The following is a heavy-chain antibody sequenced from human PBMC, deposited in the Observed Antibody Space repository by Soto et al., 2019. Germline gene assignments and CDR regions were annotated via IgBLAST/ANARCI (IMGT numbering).Heavy chain of an antibody. CDR3: TRDQPITP. J-gene: IGHJ3*01. CDR1: GFSFGDYA. V-gene: IGHV3-49*04. Sequence: GGSLRLSCTASGFSFGDYAMSWVRQAPGKGLEWVGFIRSKAYGGTAEYAASVKGRFTLSRDDSKSIAYLQMSSLKTEDTAVYYCTRDQPITPWGQGTVVTVSS. CDR2: IRSKAYGGTA. D-gene: IGHD3-10*01.